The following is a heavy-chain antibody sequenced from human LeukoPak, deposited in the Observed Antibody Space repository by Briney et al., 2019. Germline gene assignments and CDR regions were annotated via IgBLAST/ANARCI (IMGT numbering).Heavy chain of an antibody. CDR3: ARRIRGAPTDY. V-gene: IGHV1-8*01. Sequence: EASVKVSCKASGYTFTTYDLNWVRQATGQGLEWMGWMNPNSGNTGYAQKFQGSVTMTRNISITTAYMELSNLTSEDTAVYYCARRIRGAPTDYWGQGTLVTVSS. CDR1: GYTFTTYD. J-gene: IGHJ4*02. CDR2: MNPNSGNT. D-gene: IGHD3-10*01.